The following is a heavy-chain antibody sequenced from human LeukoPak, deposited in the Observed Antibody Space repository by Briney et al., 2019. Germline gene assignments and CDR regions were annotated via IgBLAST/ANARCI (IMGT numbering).Heavy chain of an antibody. V-gene: IGHV3-33*01. CDR2: IWNDGSNK. D-gene: IGHD6-13*01. J-gene: IGHJ4*02. CDR1: GVTFSSDG. Sequence: GGSLRLSCVASGVTFSSDGMHWGRQAPGKGVGWVAVIWNDGSNKYYADSVKGGFTIARENTKNTLYQKMNRQRAEATAVYYCARDFLRIGAAVDYFDYWRQGTLVILSS. CDR3: ARDFLRIGAAVDYFDY.